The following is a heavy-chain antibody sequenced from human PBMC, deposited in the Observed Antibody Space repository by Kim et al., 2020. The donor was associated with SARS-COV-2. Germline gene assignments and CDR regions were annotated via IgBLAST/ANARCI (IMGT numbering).Heavy chain of an antibody. CDR1: GGSFSGYY. Sequence: YAVYGGSFSGYYWSWIRQPPGKGLEWIGEINHSGSTNYNPSLKSRVTISVDTSKNQFSLKLSSVTAADTAVYYCARGSDYYDSRDFDYWGQGTLVTV. D-gene: IGHD3-22*01. CDR3: ARGSDYYDSRDFDY. CDR2: INHSGST. V-gene: IGHV4-34*01. J-gene: IGHJ4*02.